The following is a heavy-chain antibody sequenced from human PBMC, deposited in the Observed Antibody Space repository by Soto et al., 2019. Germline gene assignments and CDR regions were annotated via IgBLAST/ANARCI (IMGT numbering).Heavy chain of an antibody. V-gene: IGHV4-31*03. CDR3: ARGNDYGNFRFDYYGMDV. CDR1: GGSISSDNFY. Sequence: QVQLQESGPGLVKPSQTLSLTCSVSGGSISSDNFYWSWIRQHPGKGLEWIGYIHYSGSTSCSPSLKSRVTIAADTSKNQFSLNLSSVTAADTAVYFCARGNDYGNFRFDYYGMDVWGQGTTVTVSS. CDR2: IHYSGST. D-gene: IGHD4-17*01. J-gene: IGHJ6*02.